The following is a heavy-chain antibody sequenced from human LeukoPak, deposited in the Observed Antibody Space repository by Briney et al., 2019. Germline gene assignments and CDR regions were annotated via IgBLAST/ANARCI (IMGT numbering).Heavy chain of an antibody. CDR1: GFTFSDYY. J-gene: IGHJ1*01. V-gene: IGHV3-11*06. CDR2: ISDSGSYT. CDR3: ARLKYGSPQH. Sequence: GGSLRLSCAASGFTFSDYYMSWIRQAPGKGLEWVSYISDSGSYTIYADSVKGRFTISRDNAKNSLYLQMNSLRVEDTAVYYCARLKYGSPQHWGQGTLVTVSS. D-gene: IGHD1-26*01.